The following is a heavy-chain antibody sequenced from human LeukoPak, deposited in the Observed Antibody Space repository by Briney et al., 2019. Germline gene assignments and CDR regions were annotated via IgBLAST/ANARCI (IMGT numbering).Heavy chain of an antibody. V-gene: IGHV3-74*01. CDR1: GFTFSSYW. CDR3: TREDHSSGWYADALYNWFDP. D-gene: IGHD6-19*01. J-gene: IGHJ5*02. CDR2: INSDGSST. Sequence: PGGSLRLSCVASGFTFSSYWMHWVRQAPGKGLVWVSRINSDGSSTNYADSVKGRFTISRDNAKNTLYLQMNSLKTEDTAVYYCTREDHSSGWYADALYNWFDPWGQGTLVTVSS.